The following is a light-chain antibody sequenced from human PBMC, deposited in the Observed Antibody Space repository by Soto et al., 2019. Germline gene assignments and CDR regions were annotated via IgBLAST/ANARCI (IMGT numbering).Light chain of an antibody. CDR3: QKYKSAPWT. CDR2: AAS. V-gene: IGKV1-27*01. CDR1: QGISNF. Sequence: DIQMTQSPSSLSASVGDRVTITCRASQGISNFLAWYQQRPGKVPKLLIFAASTLQSGVPSRFSGSGSGTDFTLTISSLQPEDVATYYCQKYKSAPWTFGQGTKVEIK. J-gene: IGKJ1*01.